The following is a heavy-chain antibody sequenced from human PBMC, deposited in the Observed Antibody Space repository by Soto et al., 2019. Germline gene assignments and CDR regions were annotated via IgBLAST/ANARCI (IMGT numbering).Heavy chain of an antibody. CDR1: GFTFSSYA. D-gene: IGHD2-2*01. CDR2: ISYDGSNK. J-gene: IGHJ6*02. V-gene: IGHV3-30-3*01. CDR3: ARVAVGYCISTSSLYYYGMDV. Sequence: QVQLVESGGGVVQPGRSLRLSCAASGFTFSSYAMHWVRQAPGKGLEWVAVISYDGSNKYYADSVKGRFTISRDNSKNTLYLQMNSLRAEDTDVYYCARVAVGYCISTSSLYYYGMDVWGQGTTVTVSS.